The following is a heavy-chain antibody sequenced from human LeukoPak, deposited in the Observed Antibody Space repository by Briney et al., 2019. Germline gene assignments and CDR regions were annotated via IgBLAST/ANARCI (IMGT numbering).Heavy chain of an antibody. D-gene: IGHD3-22*01. CDR3: AAGPSRITMIVVVPFDY. CDR1: GYTFTGYY. V-gene: IGHV1-69*05. Sequence: SVKVSCEASGYTFTGYYMHWVRQAPGQGLEWMGGIIPIFGTANYAQKFQGRVTITTDESTSTAYMELSSLRSEDTAVYYCAAGPSRITMIVVVPFDYWGQGTLVTVSS. J-gene: IGHJ4*02. CDR2: IIPIFGTA.